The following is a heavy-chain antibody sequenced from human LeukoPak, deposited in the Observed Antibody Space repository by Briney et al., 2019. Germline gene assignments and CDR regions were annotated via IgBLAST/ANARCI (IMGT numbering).Heavy chain of an antibody. CDR3: ARASRITIFGVVSYYFDY. Sequence: PSQTLSLTCTVSGGSIGSSGYYWSWIRQHPGKGLEWIGYIYYSGSTYYNPSLKSRLTISVDTSKNQFSLKLSSVTAADTAVYYCARASRITIFGVVSYYFDYWGQGTLVTVSS. CDR1: GGSIGSSGYY. CDR2: IYYSGST. V-gene: IGHV4-31*03. D-gene: IGHD3-3*01. J-gene: IGHJ4*02.